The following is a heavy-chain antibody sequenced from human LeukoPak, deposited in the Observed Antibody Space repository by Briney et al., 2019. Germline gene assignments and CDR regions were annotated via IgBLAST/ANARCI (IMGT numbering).Heavy chain of an antibody. Sequence: GRSLRLSCAASGFTFSSYAMSWVRQAPGKGLEWVSSLSESGDVTSYADSVKGRFTISRDSSRNILHLQMSSLRAEDTAIYYCAKQFVDIWGQGTLVIVSS. CDR1: GFTFSSYA. D-gene: IGHD5-24*01. J-gene: IGHJ5*02. CDR2: LSESGDVT. V-gene: IGHV3-23*01. CDR3: AKQFVDI.